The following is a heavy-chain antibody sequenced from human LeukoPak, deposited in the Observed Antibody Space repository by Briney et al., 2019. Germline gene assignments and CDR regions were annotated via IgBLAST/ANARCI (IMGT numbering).Heavy chain of an antibody. Sequence: ASVKVSCKVSGYTLTELSMHWVRQAPGKGLEWMGGFDPEDGETIYAQKFQGRVTMTEDPSTDTAYMELSSLRSEDTAVYYCATVQLGIAVAGFDAFDIWGQGTMVTVSS. CDR3: ATVQLGIAVAGFDAFDI. V-gene: IGHV1-24*01. CDR1: GYTLTELS. D-gene: IGHD6-19*01. J-gene: IGHJ3*02. CDR2: FDPEDGET.